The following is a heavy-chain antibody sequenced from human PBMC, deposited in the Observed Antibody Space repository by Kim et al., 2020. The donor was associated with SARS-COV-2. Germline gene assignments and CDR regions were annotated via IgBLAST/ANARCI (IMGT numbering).Heavy chain of an antibody. CDR2: ISGSGGST. Sequence: GGSLRLSCAASGFTFSSYAMSWVRQAPGKGLEWVSAISGSGGSTYYADSVKGRFTISRDNSKNTLYLQMNSLRAEDTAVYYCAKAGYYDSSGYYFQAFDIWGQGTMVTVSS. V-gene: IGHV3-23*01. J-gene: IGHJ3*02. D-gene: IGHD3-22*01. CDR1: GFTFSSYA. CDR3: AKAGYYDSSGYYFQAFDI.